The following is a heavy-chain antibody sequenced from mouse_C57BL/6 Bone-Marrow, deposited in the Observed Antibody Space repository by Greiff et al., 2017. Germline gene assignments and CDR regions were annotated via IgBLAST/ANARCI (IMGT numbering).Heavy chain of an antibody. V-gene: IGHV1-15*01. CDR1: GSTFTDYE. D-gene: IGHD2-4*01. CDR3: TRNYYDDDGAWFAY. CDR2: IDPETGGT. Sequence: VQLQESGAELVRPGASVTLSCKASGSTFTDYEMHWVKQTPVHGLEWIGAIDPETGGTAYNQKFKGKAILTADKSSSTAYMELRSLTSEDSAVYYCTRNYYDDDGAWFAYWGQGTLVTVSA. J-gene: IGHJ3*01.